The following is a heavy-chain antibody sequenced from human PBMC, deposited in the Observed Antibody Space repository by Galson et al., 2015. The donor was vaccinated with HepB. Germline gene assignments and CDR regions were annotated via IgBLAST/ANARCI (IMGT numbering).Heavy chain of an antibody. D-gene: IGHD3-22*01. J-gene: IGHJ2*01. CDR3: ARDLVVVNHWYFDL. CDR1: GFTFSSYS. V-gene: IGHV3-48*01. CDR2: ISSSSSTI. Sequence: SLRLSCAASGFTFSSYSMNWVRQAPGKGLEWVSYISSSSSTIYYADSVKGRFTISRDNAKNSLYLQMNSLRAEDTAVYYCARDLVVVNHWYFDLWGRGTLVTVSS.